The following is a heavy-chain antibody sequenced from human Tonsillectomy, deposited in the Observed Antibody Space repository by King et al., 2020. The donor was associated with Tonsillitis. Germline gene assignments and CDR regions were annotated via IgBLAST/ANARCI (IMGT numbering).Heavy chain of an antibody. D-gene: IGHD3-10*01. J-gene: IGHJ4*02. Sequence: VQLVESGGGLVQPGGSLRLSCAASGFTFSSYAMSWVRQAPGKGLEWVSAISGSGGSTYYADSVKGRFTISRDNSKNTLYLQMNSLRAEDTAVYYCAKFGLWFGDLLSYFDYWGQGTLVTVSS. CDR1: GFTFSSYA. CDR2: ISGSGGST. V-gene: IGHV3-23*04. CDR3: AKFGLWFGDLLSYFDY.